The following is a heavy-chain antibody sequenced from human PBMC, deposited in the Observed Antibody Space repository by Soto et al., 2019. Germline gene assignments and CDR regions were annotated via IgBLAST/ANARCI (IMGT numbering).Heavy chain of an antibody. CDR3: TTVGGSRLAARPGGYFDY. CDR1: GFTFSNAW. CDR2: IKSKNDGGTT. J-gene: IGHJ4*02. V-gene: IGHV3-15*07. Sequence: TGGSLRLSCATSGFTFSNAWMNWGRQAPGKGLEWVGRIKSKNDGGTTDYAAPVKGRFTISRDDSKNTLYLQMNSLKTEDTAVYYCTTVGGSRLAARPGGYFDYWGQGTLVTVSS. D-gene: IGHD6-6*01.